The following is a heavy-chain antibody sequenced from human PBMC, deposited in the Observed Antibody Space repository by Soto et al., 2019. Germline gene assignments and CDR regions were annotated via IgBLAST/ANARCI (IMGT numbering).Heavy chain of an antibody. CDR2: IYYSGST. D-gene: IGHD3-22*01. V-gene: IGHV4-31*03. CDR1: GGSISSGGYY. Sequence: PSETLSLTCTVSGGSISSGGYYWSWIRQHPGKGLEWIGYIYYSGSTYYNPSLKSRVTISVDTSKNQFSLKLSSVTAADTAVYSCAREWETYYYDSSGYLDVFDIWGKGTMIPVPS. CDR3: AREWETYYYDSSGYLDVFDI. J-gene: IGHJ3*02.